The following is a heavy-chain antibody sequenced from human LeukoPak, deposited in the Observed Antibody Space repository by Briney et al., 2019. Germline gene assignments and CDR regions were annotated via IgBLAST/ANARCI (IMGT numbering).Heavy chain of an antibody. CDR1: GFTFSSYS. V-gene: IGHV3-21*01. CDR3: ARDPRPFGCTSDTCPRYYFDY. CDR2: ISSGSSYI. Sequence: PGGSLRLSCAASGFTFSSYSMAWVRQAPGKGLEWVSSISSGSSYIYYADSVKGRFTISRDNAKNSLFLQMNTLRAEDTAVYYCARDPRPFGCTSDTCPRYYFDYWGQGVLVTVSS. D-gene: IGHD2-8*02. J-gene: IGHJ4*02.